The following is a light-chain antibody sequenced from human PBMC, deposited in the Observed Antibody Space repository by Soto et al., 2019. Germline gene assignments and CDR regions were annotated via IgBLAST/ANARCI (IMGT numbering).Light chain of an antibody. CDR1: ESVSTN. CDR3: QKCDYLPI. V-gene: IGKV3-15*01. J-gene: IGKJ3*01. CDR2: GAS. Sequence: EIEMTQSPATLSLAPGERVTLSCRASESVSTNLAWYQQKAGQAPRLLIYGASTRATGIPARFSGSGSGTEFTLTISSLQSEDFATYYCQKCDYLPIFGPGTTVDLK.